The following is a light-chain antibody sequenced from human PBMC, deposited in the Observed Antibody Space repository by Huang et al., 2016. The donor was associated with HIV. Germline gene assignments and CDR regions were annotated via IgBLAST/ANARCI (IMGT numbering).Light chain of an antibody. CDR2: GAS. J-gene: IGKJ2*03. CDR1: QTVTNNY. CDR3: QQFGSSPPYS. Sequence: IVLTQSPDTLSLSPGERATLSCRASQTVTNNYLAWYKQRPGQTPRLLIYGASTRATGIPDRFSGSGSGTDVTLTISRLEPKDFVVYYCQQFGSSPPYSFGQGTKLEIK. V-gene: IGKV3-20*01.